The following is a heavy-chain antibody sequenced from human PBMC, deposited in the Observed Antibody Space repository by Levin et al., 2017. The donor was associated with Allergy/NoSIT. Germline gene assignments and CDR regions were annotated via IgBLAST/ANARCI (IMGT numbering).Heavy chain of an antibody. D-gene: IGHD3-22*01. CDR1: GYTFTGYY. J-gene: IGHJ5*02. CDR2: INPNSGGT. CDR3: AREPPYDSSGSPVENSVWFDI. V-gene: IGHV1-2*02. Sequence: GESLKISCKASGYTFTGYYVHWVRQAPGQGLEWLGWINPNSGGTNYAQKFQGRVTMTRDTSISTAYMELSRLRSDDTAVYYCAREPPYDSSGSPVENSVWFDIWGQGTLVSVSS.